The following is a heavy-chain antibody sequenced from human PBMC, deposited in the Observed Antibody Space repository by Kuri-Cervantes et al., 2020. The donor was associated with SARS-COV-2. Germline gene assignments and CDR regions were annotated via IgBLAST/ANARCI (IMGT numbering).Heavy chain of an antibody. Sequence: GESLKISCAASGFTFSSYAMSWVRQAPGKGLEWVSAISGSGGSTYYADSVKGRFTISRDNSKNTLYLQMNGLRAEDTAVYYCAHIGGYSGYDPDYWGQGTLVTVSS. V-gene: IGHV3-23*01. CDR1: GFTFSSYA. D-gene: IGHD5-12*01. CDR3: AHIGGYSGYDPDY. CDR2: ISGSGGST. J-gene: IGHJ4*02.